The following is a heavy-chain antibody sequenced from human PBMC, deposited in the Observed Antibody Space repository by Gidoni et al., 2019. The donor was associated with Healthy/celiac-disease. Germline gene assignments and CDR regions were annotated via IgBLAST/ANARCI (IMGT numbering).Heavy chain of an antibody. CDR2: YDGSNK. Sequence: YDGSNKYYADSVKGRFTISRDNSKNTLYLQMNSLRAEDTAVYYCARDGIVGARPFDYWGQGTLVTVSS. CDR3: ARDGIVGARPFDY. J-gene: IGHJ4*02. V-gene: IGHV3-33*01. D-gene: IGHD1-26*01.